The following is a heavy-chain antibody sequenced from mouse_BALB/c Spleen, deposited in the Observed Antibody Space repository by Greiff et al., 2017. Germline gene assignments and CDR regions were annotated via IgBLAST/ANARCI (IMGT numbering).Heavy chain of an antibody. CDR2: INPYNGDT. Sequence: VQLQQSGPELVKPGASVKISCKASGYSFTGYFMNWVMQSHGKSLEWIGRINPYNGDTFYNQKFKGKATLTVDKSSSTAHMELRSLASEDSAVYYCARGEVYYGNYDFDYWGQGTTLTVSS. CDR1: GYSFTGYF. V-gene: IGHV1-20*02. J-gene: IGHJ2*01. D-gene: IGHD2-1*01. CDR3: ARGEVYYGNYDFDY.